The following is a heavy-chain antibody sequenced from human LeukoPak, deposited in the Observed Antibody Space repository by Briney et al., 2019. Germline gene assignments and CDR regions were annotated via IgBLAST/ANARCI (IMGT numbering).Heavy chain of an antibody. CDR1: GGSISSYY. Sequence: SETLSLTCTVSGGSISSYYWSWIRQPPGKGLEWIGYIYYSGSTNYNPSLKSRVTISVDTSKNLFSLKLSSVTAADTAVYYCAKMGGSSWSYGMDVWGQGTTVTVSS. CDR3: AKMGGSSWSYGMDV. CDR2: IYYSGST. V-gene: IGHV4-59*01. J-gene: IGHJ6*02. D-gene: IGHD6-13*01.